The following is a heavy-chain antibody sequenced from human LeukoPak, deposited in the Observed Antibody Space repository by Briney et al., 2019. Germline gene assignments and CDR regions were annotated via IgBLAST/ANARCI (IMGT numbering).Heavy chain of an antibody. V-gene: IGHV3-21*01. Sequence: GGSLRLSCAASGFTFTSYSINWVRQAPGKGLERVSSISSSSTSIYYADSVKGRFTISRDNAKNSLYLQMNSLRAEDTAVYYCARDNGDTDFDYWGQGTLVTVSS. J-gene: IGHJ4*02. CDR3: ARDNGDTDFDY. CDR1: GFTFTSYS. CDR2: ISSSSTSI. D-gene: IGHD5-18*01.